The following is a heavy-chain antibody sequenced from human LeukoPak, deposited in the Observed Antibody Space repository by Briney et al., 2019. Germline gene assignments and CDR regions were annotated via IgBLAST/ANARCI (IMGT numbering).Heavy chain of an antibody. Sequence: PSETLSLTCGVSGGSISGSNYYWDWIRQPPGKGPEWIGSIYYNGRTEYNPALKSRATISVDTSKNHFSLILRSVTAADTAIYYCARQPGDYLDYWGRGTLVTVSS. V-gene: IGHV4-39*01. CDR2: IYYNGRT. D-gene: IGHD4-17*01. CDR1: GGSISGSNYY. J-gene: IGHJ4*02. CDR3: ARQPGDYLDY.